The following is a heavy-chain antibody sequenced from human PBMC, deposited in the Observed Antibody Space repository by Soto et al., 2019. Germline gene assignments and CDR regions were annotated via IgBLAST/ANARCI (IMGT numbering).Heavy chain of an antibody. V-gene: IGHV3-30-3*01. D-gene: IGHD2-15*01. CDR2: ISYDGNTR. CDR3: AKDPRYCSGGTCFPEGEHWLDS. Sequence: GGSLRLSCAASGFTFTNYAMHWVRQGPGKGLEWVAVISYDGNTRFYTDSLKGRFSISRDNSKNTLYLQMNSLRAEDTAVYYCAKDPRYCSGGTCFPEGEHWLDSWGQGTLVTVSS. CDR1: GFTFTNYA. J-gene: IGHJ5*01.